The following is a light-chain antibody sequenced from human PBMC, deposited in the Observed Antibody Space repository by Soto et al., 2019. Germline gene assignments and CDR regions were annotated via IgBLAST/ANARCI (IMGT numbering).Light chain of an antibody. CDR2: GNI. Sequence: NWYQQLPGTAPKLLIYGNINRPSGVPDRFSGSKSGTSASLAITGLRSEDEADYYCQSYDSGLVFGGGTQLT. J-gene: IGLJ2*01. V-gene: IGLV1-40*01. CDR3: QSYDSGLV.